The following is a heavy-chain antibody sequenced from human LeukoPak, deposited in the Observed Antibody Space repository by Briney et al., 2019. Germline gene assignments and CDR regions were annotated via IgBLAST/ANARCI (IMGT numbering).Heavy chain of an antibody. Sequence: SETLSLTCTVSGGSISSYYWSWNRQPPGKGLEWTGYIYYSGSTNYNPPLKSRVTISVDTSKNQFSLKLSSVTAADTAVYYCARSAETDYYDSSGYYYYLQHWGQGTLVTVSS. V-gene: IGHV4-59*01. CDR1: GGSISSYY. CDR2: IYYSGST. CDR3: ARSAETDYYDSSGYYYYLQH. D-gene: IGHD3-22*01. J-gene: IGHJ1*01.